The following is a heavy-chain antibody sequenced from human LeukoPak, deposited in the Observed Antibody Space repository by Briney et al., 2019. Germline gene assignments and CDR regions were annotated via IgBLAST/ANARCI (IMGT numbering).Heavy chain of an antibody. CDR3: AKDTPAPSCSSTSCYKHFDY. CDR2: LSDSSAYT. Sequence: GGSLRLSCAASGFTFSSYAMSWVRQAPGKGLEWVSTLSDSSAYTYYADSVKGRFTISRDNSKNTLYLQMNSLRAEDTAVYYCAKDTPAPSCSSTSCYKHFDYWGQETLVTVSS. J-gene: IGHJ4*02. CDR1: GFTFSSYA. D-gene: IGHD2-2*01. V-gene: IGHV3-23*01.